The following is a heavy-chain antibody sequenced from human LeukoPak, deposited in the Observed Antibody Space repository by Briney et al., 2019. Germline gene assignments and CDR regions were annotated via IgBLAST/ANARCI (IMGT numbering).Heavy chain of an antibody. J-gene: IGHJ5*02. D-gene: IGHD2-2*02. V-gene: IGHV3-23*01. CDR2: ISGSGGST. CDR1: GFTFSSYA. CDR3: ARGIPKTYCTSTSCYINWFDP. Sequence: PGGSLRLSCAASGFTFSSYAMSWVRQAPGKGLEWVSGISGSGGSTYYADSVKGRFTISRDNAKNSLSLQMNSLRAEDTAVYYCARGIPKTYCTSTSCYINWFDPWGQGTLVIVSS.